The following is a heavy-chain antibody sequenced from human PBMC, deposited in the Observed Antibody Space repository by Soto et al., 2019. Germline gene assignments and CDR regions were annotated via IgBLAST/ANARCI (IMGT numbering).Heavy chain of an antibody. D-gene: IGHD1-26*01. CDR1: GFTFSSNG. V-gene: IGHV3-23*01. J-gene: IGHJ4*02. CDR3: ARDRVGATSAYFDY. Sequence: PGGSLRLSCAASGFTFSSNGMSWVRLAPGKGLEWVAAISGSGGSTYYADSVEGRFTIYRDNSKNTLYLQRTSLRAEDTAVYYCARDRVGATSAYFDYWGQGTLVTVSS. CDR2: ISGSGGST.